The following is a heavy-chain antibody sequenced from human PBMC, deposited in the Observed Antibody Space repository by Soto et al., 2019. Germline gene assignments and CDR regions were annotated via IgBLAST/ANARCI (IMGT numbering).Heavy chain of an antibody. V-gene: IGHV3-30-3*01. D-gene: IGHD5-18*01. CDR1: GFTFSSYA. CDR3: ARVLQAALNTAMAPNFDY. Sequence: PGGSLRLSCAASGFTFSSYAMHWVRQAPGKGLEWVAVISYDGSNKYYADSVKGRFTISRDNSKNTLYLQMNSLRAEDTAVYYCARVLQAALNTAMAPNFDYWGQGTLVTVSS. J-gene: IGHJ4*02. CDR2: ISYDGSNK.